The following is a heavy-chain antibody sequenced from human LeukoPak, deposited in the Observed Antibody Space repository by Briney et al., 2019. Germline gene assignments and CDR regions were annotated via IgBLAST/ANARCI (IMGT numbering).Heavy chain of an antibody. V-gene: IGHV3-23*01. CDR1: GFTFSSYG. CDR3: AREAYYDSSGYYYGY. D-gene: IGHD3-22*01. Sequence: GGSLRLSCAASGFTFSSYGMSWVRQAPGKGLEWVSAISGSGGSTYYADSVKGRFTISRDNSKNTLYLQMNSLRAEDTAVYYCAREAYYDSSGYYYGYWGQGTLVTVSS. CDR2: ISGSGGST. J-gene: IGHJ4*02.